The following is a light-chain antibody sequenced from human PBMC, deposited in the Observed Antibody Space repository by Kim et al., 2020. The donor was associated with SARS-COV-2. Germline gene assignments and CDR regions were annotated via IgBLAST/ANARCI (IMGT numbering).Light chain of an antibody. CDR2: EVS. CDR1: SSDVGGYTY. Sequence: GQSVTISCTGTSSDVGGYTYVSWYQQHPGKAPKLMIYEVSKRPSGVPDRFSGSKSGNTASLTVSGLQAEDEADYYCSSYAGSNSVVFGGGTQLTVL. J-gene: IGLJ2*01. V-gene: IGLV2-8*01. CDR3: SSYAGSNSVV.